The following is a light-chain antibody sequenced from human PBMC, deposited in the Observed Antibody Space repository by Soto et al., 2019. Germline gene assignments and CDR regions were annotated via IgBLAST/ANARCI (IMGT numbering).Light chain of an antibody. CDR1: QSVLYNSNNKNY. J-gene: IGKJ2*01. CDR3: QQYESTPPT. CDR2: WAS. Sequence: DIVMTQSPDSLAVSLGERATINCKSSQSVLYNSNNKNYLAWYQQRPGQPPKLVIYWASTRESGVPDRFSGSGFGTDFTLTIASLQAENVAVYYCQQYESTPPTFGQGTKLEIK. V-gene: IGKV4-1*01.